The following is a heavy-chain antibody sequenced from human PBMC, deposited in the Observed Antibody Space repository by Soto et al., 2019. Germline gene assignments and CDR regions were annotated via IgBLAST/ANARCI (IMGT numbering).Heavy chain of an antibody. J-gene: IGHJ6*02. Sequence: ASVKVSCKASGYTFSSYYMHWVRQAPGQGLEWMGIINPSGGSTSYAQKFQGRVTMTRDTSTSTVYMELSSLRSEDTAVYYCARGLETLPSDFWSGYSKHYYGMDVWGQGTTVTVSS. CDR3: ARGLETLPSDFWSGYSKHYYGMDV. D-gene: IGHD3-3*01. CDR2: INPSGGST. CDR1: GYTFSSYY. V-gene: IGHV1-46*01.